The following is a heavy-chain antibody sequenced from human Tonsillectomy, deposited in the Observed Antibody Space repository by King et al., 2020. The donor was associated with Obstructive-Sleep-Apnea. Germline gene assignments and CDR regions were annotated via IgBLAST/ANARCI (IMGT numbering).Heavy chain of an antibody. V-gene: IGHV4-30-4*01. CDR1: GGSISSRSYY. D-gene: IGHD1-26*01. CDR3: ARVGIVGPTRFDYYGLDV. J-gene: IGHJ6*02. CDR2: IYYTGST. Sequence: VQLQESGPGLVKPSQTLSLTCTVSGGSISSRSYYWSWIRQPPGEGLEWIGFIYYTGSTYYNPSVKSRVSISVDTAKNQFSLRLSSVTAADTAVDYCARVGIVGPTRFDYYGLDVWGQGTTVTVSS.